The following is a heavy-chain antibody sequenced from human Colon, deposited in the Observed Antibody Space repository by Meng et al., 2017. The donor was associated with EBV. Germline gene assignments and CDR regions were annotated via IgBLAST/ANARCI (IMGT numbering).Heavy chain of an antibody. CDR3: ASFDHIPRRNYFDY. Sequence: HVQLQESRPGLVEPSPTLSLTCTVSGGSMSSGNYYWSWIRQPPGKGLEWIGYIHHSGSAYYNPSLKSRVSISVDTSKSQFSLNLNSMTAADTAVYYCASFDHIPRRNYFDYWGQGTLVTVSS. J-gene: IGHJ4*02. CDR2: IHHSGSA. CDR1: GGSMSSGNYY. D-gene: IGHD2-21*01. V-gene: IGHV4-30-4*01.